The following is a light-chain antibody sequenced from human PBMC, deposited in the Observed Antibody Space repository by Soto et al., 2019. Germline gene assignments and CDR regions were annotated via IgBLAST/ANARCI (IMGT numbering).Light chain of an antibody. J-gene: IGKJ1*01. CDR1: QSLTNNY. CDR3: QQYAAVVT. Sequence: EIVLTQCPVTLSLSPGGRSTLSCMASQSLTNNYFAWYQQKPGRALRLLIDGASTRATGIPDRFSGSGSGTDFTLTISRLETEDVAVYYCQQYAAVVTFGQGTKVDI. V-gene: IGKV3-20*01. CDR2: GAS.